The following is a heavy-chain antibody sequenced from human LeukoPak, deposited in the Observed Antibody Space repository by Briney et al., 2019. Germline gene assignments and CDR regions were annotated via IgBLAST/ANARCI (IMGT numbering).Heavy chain of an antibody. CDR1: GGTFSNYA. V-gene: IGHV1-69*13. J-gene: IGHJ4*02. CDR2: IIPMFGTT. CDR3: ARDRRISYYASGSRYYFDY. Sequence: SVKVSCKTSGGTFSNYAISWVRQAPGQGLEWMGGIIPMFGTTNYAQKFQGRVTITADESTSTAYMELSSLRSEDTAVYYCARDRRISYYASGSRYYFDYWGQGTLVTVSS. D-gene: IGHD3-10*01.